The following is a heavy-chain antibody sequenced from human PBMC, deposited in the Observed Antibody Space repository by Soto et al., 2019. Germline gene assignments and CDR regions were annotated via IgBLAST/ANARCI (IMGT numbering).Heavy chain of an antibody. Sequence: QVQLVESGGGVVQPGRSLRLSCAASGFTFSSYAMHWVRQAPGKGLEWVAVISYDGSNKYYADSVKGRFTISRDNSKNTLYLQMNSLRAEDTAVYYCARATCGDYSWFDPWGQGTLVTVSS. V-gene: IGHV3-30-3*01. J-gene: IGHJ5*02. D-gene: IGHD4-17*01. CDR1: GFTFSSYA. CDR2: ISYDGSNK. CDR3: ARATCGDYSWFDP.